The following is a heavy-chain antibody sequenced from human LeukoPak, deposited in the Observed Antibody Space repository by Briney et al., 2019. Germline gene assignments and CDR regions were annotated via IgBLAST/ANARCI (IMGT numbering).Heavy chain of an antibody. CDR2: ISMNVQTT. V-gene: IGHV3-64D*06. CDR3: VREGLERRTNFDY. Sequence: GGSLRLSCSASGFTFTSHVMHWVRQAPGKGLQYVSGISMNVQTTYYAGSVKGRFTISRDSSKNTVSLQMNSLTDEDTAVYYCVREGLERRTNFDYWGQGTLVSVSS. J-gene: IGHJ4*02. D-gene: IGHD1-1*01. CDR1: GFTFTSHV.